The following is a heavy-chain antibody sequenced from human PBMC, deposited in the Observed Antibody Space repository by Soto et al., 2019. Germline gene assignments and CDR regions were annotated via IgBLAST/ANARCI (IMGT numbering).Heavy chain of an antibody. Sequence: GGFLRLSCAASGLTISSNAMYWVRQAPGKGLEWVSAISDRGDTTHYADSVKGRFTISRDTSKNTLYLPLNALRADDTAVYYCAKDKPGTTSLDYWGQGTLVPVSS. J-gene: IGHJ4*02. V-gene: IGHV3-23*01. CDR1: GLTISSNA. CDR3: AKDKPGTTSLDY. D-gene: IGHD1-1*01. CDR2: ISDRGDTT.